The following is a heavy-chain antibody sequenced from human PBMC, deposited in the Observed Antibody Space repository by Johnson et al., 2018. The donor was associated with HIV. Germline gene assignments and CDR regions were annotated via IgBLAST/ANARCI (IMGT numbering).Heavy chain of an antibody. Sequence: HVQLVESGGGVVQPGRSLRLSCVASGFTFSTYTMHWVRQAPGKGLEWVALISYDGNSRYYADSVKGRFTISRDNSKNPLYLQMNSQGSEDTAVYYLARPEIVEIPAGAVDIWGQGTVVTVSS. V-gene: IGHV3-30*04. CDR3: ARPEIVEIPAGAVDI. D-gene: IGHD2-2*01. J-gene: IGHJ3*02. CDR2: ISYDGNSR. CDR1: GFTFSTYT.